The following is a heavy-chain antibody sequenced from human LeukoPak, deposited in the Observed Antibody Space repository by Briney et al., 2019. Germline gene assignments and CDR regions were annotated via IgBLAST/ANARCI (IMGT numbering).Heavy chain of an antibody. D-gene: IGHD3-9*01. CDR1: GFTFSNAW. CDR3: TTQGLLYYDILTGYPY. CDR2: IKSKTDGGTT. J-gene: IGHJ4*02. V-gene: IGHV3-15*01. Sequence: PGGSLRLSCAASGFTFSNAWMSWVRQAPGKGLEWVGRIKSKTDGGTTDYTAPVKGRFTISRDDSKNTLYLQMNSLKTEDTAVYYCTTQGLLYYDILTGYPYWGQGTLVTVSS.